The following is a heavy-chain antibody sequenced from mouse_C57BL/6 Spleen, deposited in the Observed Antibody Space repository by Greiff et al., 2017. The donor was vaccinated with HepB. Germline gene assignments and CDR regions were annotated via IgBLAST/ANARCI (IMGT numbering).Heavy chain of an antibody. J-gene: IGHJ2*01. CDR1: GYTFTSYG. Sequence: QVQLKQSGAELARPGASVKLSCKASGYTFTSYGISWVKQRTGQGLEWIGEIYPRSGNTYYNEKFKGKATLTADKSSSTAYMELRSLTSEDSAVYFCARHYYGSRYYFDYWGQGTTLTVSS. V-gene: IGHV1-81*01. D-gene: IGHD1-1*01. CDR2: IYPRSGNT. CDR3: ARHYYGSRYYFDY.